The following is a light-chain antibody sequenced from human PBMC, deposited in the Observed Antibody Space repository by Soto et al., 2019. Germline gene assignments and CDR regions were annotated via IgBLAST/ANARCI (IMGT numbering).Light chain of an antibody. J-gene: IGKJ4*01. CDR3: QQYNNWPPLT. V-gene: IGKV3D-15*01. CDR1: QSISRY. CDR2: GAS. Sequence: DIVVTRSPATLSASPGERVTLSCRASQSISRYLAWYQQKPGQGPRLLIYGASSRATGTPARFSGSVSGTEFTLTISSLQSEDFAVYYCQQYNNWPPLTVGGGTKVDI.